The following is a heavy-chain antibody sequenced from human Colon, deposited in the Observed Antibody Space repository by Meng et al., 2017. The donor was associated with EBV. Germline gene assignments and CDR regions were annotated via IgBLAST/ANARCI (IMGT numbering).Heavy chain of an antibody. Sequence: QGQLQESGPGLVKPSPPLLIHCTDSGGSIRSGYHYWIWIRQHPGKGLEYIGYIYYSGSTYYNPSLKSRVIISVDTSKNPFSLRLNSVTAADTAVYYCASLYGDSSVWYLDLWGRGTLVTVSS. V-gene: IGHV4-31*03. CDR1: GGSIRSGYHY. CDR2: IYYSGST. D-gene: IGHD4-17*01. CDR3: ASLYGDSSVWYLDL. J-gene: IGHJ2*01.